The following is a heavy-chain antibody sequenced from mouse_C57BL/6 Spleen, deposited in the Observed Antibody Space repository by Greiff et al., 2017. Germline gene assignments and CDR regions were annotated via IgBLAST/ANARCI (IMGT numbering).Heavy chain of an antibody. CDR1: GYTFTDYY. CDR2: INPYNGGT. D-gene: IGHD4-1*01. V-gene: IGHV1-19*01. CDR3: ARTPLTGTGDYFDY. J-gene: IGHJ2*01. Sequence: EVQLQQSGPVLVKPGASVKMSCKASGYTFTDYYMNWVKQSHGKSLEWIGVINPYNGGTSYNQKFKGKATLTVDKSSSTAYMELNSLTSEDSAVYYCARTPLTGTGDYFDYWGQGTTLTVSS.